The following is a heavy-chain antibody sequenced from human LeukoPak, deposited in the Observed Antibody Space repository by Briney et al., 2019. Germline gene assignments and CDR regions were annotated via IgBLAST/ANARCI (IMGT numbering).Heavy chain of an antibody. CDR3: ARDPTWDRFDY. CDR2: INSSGGST. D-gene: IGHD2/OR15-2a*01. Sequence: ASVKVSCKASGYTFTSYNMHWVRQAPGQGLEWMGIINSSGGSTSYAQKFQGRVTMTRDMSTSTVYMELSSLRSGDTAVYYCARDPTWDRFDYWGQGTLVTVSS. J-gene: IGHJ4*02. V-gene: IGHV1-46*01. CDR1: GYTFTSYN.